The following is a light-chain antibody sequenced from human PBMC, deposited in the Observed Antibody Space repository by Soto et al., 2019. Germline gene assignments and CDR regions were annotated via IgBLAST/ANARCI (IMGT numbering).Light chain of an antibody. Sequence: EIVLTQSPATLSLSPGERATLSCRASQSVSSYLAWYQQKPGQAPRLLIYGASNRATGIPARFSGSGSGTAFTLPISSLEPEDFAVYYCQHRGKWPRTFGQGTKLEIK. V-gene: IGKV3-11*01. J-gene: IGKJ2*01. CDR1: QSVSSY. CDR3: QHRGKWPRT. CDR2: GAS.